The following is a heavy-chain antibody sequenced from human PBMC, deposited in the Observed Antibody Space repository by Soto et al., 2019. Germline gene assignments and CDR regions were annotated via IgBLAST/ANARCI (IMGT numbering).Heavy chain of an antibody. D-gene: IGHD4-17*01. CDR1: GGSFSGYY. V-gene: IGHV4-34*01. J-gene: IGHJ4*02. CDR2: INHSGST. CDR3: ARVANSATVTTESDDY. Sequence: SETLSLTCAVYGGSFSGYYWSWIRQPPGKGLEWIGEINHSGSTNYNPSLKSRVTISVDTSKNQFSLKLSSVTAADTAVYYRARVANSATVTTESDDYWGQGTLVTVSS.